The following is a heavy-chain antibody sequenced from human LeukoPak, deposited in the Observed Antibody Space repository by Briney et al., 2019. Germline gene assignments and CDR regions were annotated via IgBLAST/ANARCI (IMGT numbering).Heavy chain of an antibody. CDR3: ARDRAGTGLSWFDP. D-gene: IGHD6-19*01. CDR1: GYTFTSYA. J-gene: IGHJ5*02. V-gene: IGHV1-3*01. Sequence: GASVKVSCKASGYTFTSYAMHWVRQAPGQGLEWMGWINAGNGNTKYSQKFQGRVTITRDTSASTAYMELSSLRSEDTAVYYCARDRAGTGLSWFDPWGQGTLVTVSS. CDR2: INAGNGNT.